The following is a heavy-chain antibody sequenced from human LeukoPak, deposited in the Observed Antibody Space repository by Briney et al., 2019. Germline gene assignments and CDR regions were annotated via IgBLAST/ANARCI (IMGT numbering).Heavy chain of an antibody. J-gene: IGHJ4*02. Sequence: GGSLRLSCAASGFTFSSYSMNWVRQAPGKGLEWVSYISSSSSTIYYADSVKGRFTISRDNAKNSLYLQMNSLRAEDTAVYYCASLYDSSGPTDLIFDYWGQGTLVTVSS. D-gene: IGHD3-22*01. CDR3: ASLYDSSGPTDLIFDY. CDR2: ISSSSSTI. V-gene: IGHV3-48*01. CDR1: GFTFSSYS.